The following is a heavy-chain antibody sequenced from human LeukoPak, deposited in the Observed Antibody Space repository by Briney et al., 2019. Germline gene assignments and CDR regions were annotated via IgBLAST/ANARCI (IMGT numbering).Heavy chain of an antibody. CDR2: INHSGST. CDR1: GGSFSGYY. D-gene: IGHD3-10*01. J-gene: IGHJ4*02. V-gene: IGHV4-34*01. Sequence: PSETLSLTCAVYGGSFSGYYWSWIRQPPGKGLEWIGEINHSGSTNYNPSLKSRVTISVDTSKNQFSLKLSSVTAADTAVYYCARDRVRGLGPSDYWGQGTLVTVSS. CDR3: ARDRVRGLGPSDY.